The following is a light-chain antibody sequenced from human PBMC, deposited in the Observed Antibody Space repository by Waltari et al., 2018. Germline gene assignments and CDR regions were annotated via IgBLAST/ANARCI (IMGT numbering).Light chain of an antibody. CDR2: EIS. J-gene: IGLJ3*02. Sequence: SALTQPASVSASPGQSITISCTGTSSDVGGYNFVSWYQQHPGKALQVIIFEISKRPSGVSNRFSVSKSGNTASLTISGLQAEDEANYYCCAYVGYSTWVFGGGTKLTVV. CDR3: CAYVGYSTWV. CDR1: SSDVGGYNF. V-gene: IGLV2-23*02.